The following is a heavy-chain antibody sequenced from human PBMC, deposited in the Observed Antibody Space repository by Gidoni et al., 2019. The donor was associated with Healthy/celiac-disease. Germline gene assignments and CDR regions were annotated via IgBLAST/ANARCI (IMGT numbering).Heavy chain of an antibody. CDR3: AREDKGGYYDSSCYYGREFDY. CDR2: ICTSGGT. Sequence: QVQLQESGPGLVKPSETRSLTCTGSGGSISSYYGSWIRQPAGKGLEWIGRICTSGGTDYNPSLKLRVTMSVDTSKNQFSLRLSSVTAADSAVYYCAREDKGGYYDSSCYYGREFDYWGQGTLVTVSS. D-gene: IGHD3-22*01. J-gene: IGHJ4*02. V-gene: IGHV4-4*07. CDR1: GGSISSYY.